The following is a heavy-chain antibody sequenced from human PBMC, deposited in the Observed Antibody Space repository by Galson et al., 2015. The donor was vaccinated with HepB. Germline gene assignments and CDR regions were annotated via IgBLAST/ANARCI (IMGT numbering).Heavy chain of an antibody. Sequence: GTPSPTLSGSGGSLSNDNVSWGWIRAAPGEGLGGGGFFFYSGRTHYNPSLKSRGSISVDTSKNQFSLNLASVTAADTAVYRCARYFEFWSRGTLVTVST. CDR2: FFYSGRT. V-gene: IGHV4-61*01. CDR3: ARYFEF. J-gene: IGHJ2*01. CDR1: GGSLSNDNVS.